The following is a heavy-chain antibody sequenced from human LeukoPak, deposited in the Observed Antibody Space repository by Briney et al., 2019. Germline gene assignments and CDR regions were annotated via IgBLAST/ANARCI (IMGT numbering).Heavy chain of an antibody. D-gene: IGHD3-10*01. CDR3: AYRPAYGSGSYYH. CDR1: GFFRRTHGVG. V-gene: IGHV2-5*02. CDR2: IYWDDDK. Sequence: SGPTLVKPTQTLTLTGTVSGFFRRTHGVGVGWIRPPRGKALSSLALIYWDDDKRYSPSLESRLTITTDTSKNQVVLTMTNMDPVDTATYYCAYRPAYGSGSYYHWGQGTLVTVSS. J-gene: IGHJ4*02.